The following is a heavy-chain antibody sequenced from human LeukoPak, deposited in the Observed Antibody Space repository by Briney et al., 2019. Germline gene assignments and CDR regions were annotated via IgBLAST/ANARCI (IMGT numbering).Heavy chain of an antibody. J-gene: IGHJ4*02. CDR2: IYSGGST. CDR1: GFTDSSNY. CDR3: ASQASRNYDATYYFDY. D-gene: IGHD3-22*01. V-gene: IGHV3-53*01. Sequence: HAGGSLRLSCTASGFTDSSNYVRWAREAPGKGLEGFSDIYSGGSTYYADSVQGRFTISRENSKTTLYLQMNSLRAEDTAVYYCASQASRNYDATYYFDYWGQGTLVTVSS.